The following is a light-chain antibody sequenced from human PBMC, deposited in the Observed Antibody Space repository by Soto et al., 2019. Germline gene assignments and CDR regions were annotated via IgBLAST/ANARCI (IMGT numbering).Light chain of an antibody. CDR3: KHNKIYPWT. CDR1: QSISSW. Sequence: DIQMTQSPSTLSASVGDRVTITCRASQSISSWLAWYQQKPGKAPKLLIYKASSLESGVPSRFSGSGSGTEFTLSLTSMQADDYATLCVKHNKIYPWTFGQGTKVEIK. CDR2: KAS. V-gene: IGKV1-5*03. J-gene: IGKJ1*01.